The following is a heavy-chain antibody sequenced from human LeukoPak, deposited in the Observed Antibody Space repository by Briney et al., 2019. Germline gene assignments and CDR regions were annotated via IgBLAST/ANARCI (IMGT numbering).Heavy chain of an antibody. D-gene: IGHD2-2*02. CDR2: FSGSGGST. CDR1: GFTFSSYA. CDR3: AKVHCSSTSCYMGGYYYYGMDV. Sequence: GESLRLSCAASGFTFSSYAMSWVRQAPGKGLEWVSGFSGSGGSTYYADSVKGRFTISRDNSKNTLYLQMNSLRADDTAVYYCAKVHCSSTSCYMGGYYYYGMDVWGQGTTVTVSS. J-gene: IGHJ6*02. V-gene: IGHV3-23*01.